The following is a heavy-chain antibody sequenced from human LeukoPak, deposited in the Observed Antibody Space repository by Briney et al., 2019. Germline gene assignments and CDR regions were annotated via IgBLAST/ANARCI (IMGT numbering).Heavy chain of an antibody. Sequence: SETLSLTCTVSGGSISSSSYYWGWIRQPPGKGLEWIGSIYYSGSTYYNPSLKSRVTISVDTSKNQFSLKLSSVTAADTAVYYCATLYRYYDILTGYYNGPVEYWGQGTLVTVSS. J-gene: IGHJ4*02. V-gene: IGHV4-39*01. CDR2: IYYSGST. CDR1: GGSISSSSYY. D-gene: IGHD3-9*01. CDR3: ATLYRYYDILTGYYNGPVEY.